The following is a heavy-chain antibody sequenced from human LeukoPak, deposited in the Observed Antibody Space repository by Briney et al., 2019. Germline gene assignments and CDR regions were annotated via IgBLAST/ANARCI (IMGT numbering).Heavy chain of an antibody. CDR2: INPSGGST. CDR1: GYTFTSYY. J-gene: IGHJ4*02. CDR3: ARDGGPMTTDPCFDY. V-gene: IGHV1-46*01. Sequence: ASVKVSCKASGYTFTSYYMHWVRQAPGQGLEWMGIINPSGGSTSYAQKFQGRVTMTRDTSTSTVYMELSSLRSEDAAVYYCARDGGPMTTDPCFDYWGQGTLVTVSS. D-gene: IGHD4-17*01.